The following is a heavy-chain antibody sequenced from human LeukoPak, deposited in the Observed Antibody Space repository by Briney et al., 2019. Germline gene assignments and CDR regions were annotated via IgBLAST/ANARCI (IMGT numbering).Heavy chain of an antibody. J-gene: IGHJ4*02. V-gene: IGHV3-23*01. D-gene: IGHD6-6*01. CDR2: ISGSGGST. CDR3: AVSSIAARPGY. CDR1: GFTVSSNY. Sequence: GGSLRLSCAASGFTVSSNYMSWVRQAPGKGLEWVSAISGSGGSTYYADSVKGRFTISRDNSKNTLYLQMNSLRAEDTAVYYCAVSSIAARPGYWGQGTLVTVSS.